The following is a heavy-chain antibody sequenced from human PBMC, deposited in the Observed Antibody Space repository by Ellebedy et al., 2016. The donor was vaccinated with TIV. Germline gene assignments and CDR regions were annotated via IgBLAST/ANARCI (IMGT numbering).Heavy chain of an antibody. CDR2: LYYSLST. Sequence: MPSETLSLTCTVSGATISSGGYSLSWFRQLPGKSLEGMGYLYYSLSTYYNPSLRSRVTISVDTSKNQFSLKLSSVTAADTAVYYCAREMGYDTLTGNYGMDVWGQGTTVTVSS. CDR1: GATISSGGYS. V-gene: IGHV4-31*03. CDR3: AREMGYDTLTGNYGMDV. J-gene: IGHJ6*02. D-gene: IGHD3-9*01.